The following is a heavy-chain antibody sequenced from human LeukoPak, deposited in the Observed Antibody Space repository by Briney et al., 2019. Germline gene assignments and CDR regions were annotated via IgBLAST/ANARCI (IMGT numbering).Heavy chain of an antibody. V-gene: IGHV4-39*01. CDR1: GGSISSSSYY. CDR2: IYYSGST. D-gene: IGHD1-26*01. Sequence: PSETLSLTCTVSGGSISSSSYYWGWIRQPPGKGLEWIGSIYYSGSTYYNPSLKSRVTISVDTSKSQFSLKLSSVTAADTAVYYCARLLIAGATGGSASDIWGQGTMVTVSS. J-gene: IGHJ3*02. CDR3: ARLLIAGATGGSASDI.